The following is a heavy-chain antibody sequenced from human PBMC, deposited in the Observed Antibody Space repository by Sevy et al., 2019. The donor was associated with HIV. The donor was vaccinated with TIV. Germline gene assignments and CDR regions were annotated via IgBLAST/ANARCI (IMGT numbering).Heavy chain of an antibody. D-gene: IGHD4-17*01. V-gene: IGHV3-15*07. CDR1: GFTFSNAW. CDR2: IKSQSDGGTI. CDR3: AKDPNDYGDYARVGY. J-gene: IGHJ4*02. Sequence: GGSLRLSCTASGFTFSNAWMNWVRQAPGKGLEWVGRIKSQSDGGTIDYAAPVKGRFTISRDDSKNTLFLQMNSLRAEDTAVYYCAKDPNDYGDYARVGYWGQGTLVTVSS.